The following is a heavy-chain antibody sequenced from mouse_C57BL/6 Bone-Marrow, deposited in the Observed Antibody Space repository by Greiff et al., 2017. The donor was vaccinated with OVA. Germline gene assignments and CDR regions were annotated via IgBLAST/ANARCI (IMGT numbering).Heavy chain of an antibody. CDR2: INPNNGGT. CDR1: GYTFTDYN. Sequence: EVQLVESGPELVKPGASVKMSCKASGYTFTDYNMHWVKQSHGKSLEWIGYINPNNGGTSYNQKFKGKATLTVNKSSSTAYMELRSLTSEDSAVYYCARKGYDYFDYWGQGTTLTVSS. D-gene: IGHD3-1*01. CDR3: ARKGYDYFDY. V-gene: IGHV1-22*01. J-gene: IGHJ2*01.